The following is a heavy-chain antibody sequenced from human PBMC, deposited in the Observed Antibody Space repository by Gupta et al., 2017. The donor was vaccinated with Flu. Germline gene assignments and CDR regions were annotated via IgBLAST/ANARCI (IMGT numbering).Heavy chain of an antibody. D-gene: IGHD6-13*01. CDR1: SYS. CDR2: ISSSSSYI. V-gene: IGHV3-21*01. J-gene: IGHJ5*02. Sequence: SYSMNWVRQAPGKGLEWVSSISSSSSYIYYADSVKGRFTISRDNAKNSLYLQMNSLRAEDTAVYYCARDLGIAAADGWFDPWGQGTLVTVSS. CDR3: ARDLGIAAADGWFDP.